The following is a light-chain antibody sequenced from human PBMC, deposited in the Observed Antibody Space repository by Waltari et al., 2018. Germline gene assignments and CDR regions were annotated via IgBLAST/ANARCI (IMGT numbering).Light chain of an antibody. V-gene: IGKV1-39*01. J-gene: IGKJ4*01. CDR2: SAS. CDR3: QQSYSTPLT. CDR1: QSISSY. Sequence: DIQMTQSPSSLSASVGDRVTITCRASQSISSYLNWYQQKPGKAPKLLIYSASSLQSGVPSSFSGSGSGTDFTLTISSLQPEDFATYYCQQSYSTPLTFGGGTKVELK.